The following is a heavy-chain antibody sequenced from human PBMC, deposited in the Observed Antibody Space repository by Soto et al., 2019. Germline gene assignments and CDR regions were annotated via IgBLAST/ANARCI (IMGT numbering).Heavy chain of an antibody. Sequence: QVQLVESGGGVVQPGRSLRLSCAASGFTFSSYGMHWVRQAPGKGLEWGAVIWYDGSNKYYADSVKGRFTISRDNSKNTLYLQMNSLRAEDTAVYYCARVGMYCISTSCFVFDYWGQGTLVTVSS. J-gene: IGHJ4*02. CDR1: GFTFSSYG. D-gene: IGHD2-2*01. V-gene: IGHV3-33*01. CDR2: IWYDGSNK. CDR3: ARVGMYCISTSCFVFDY.